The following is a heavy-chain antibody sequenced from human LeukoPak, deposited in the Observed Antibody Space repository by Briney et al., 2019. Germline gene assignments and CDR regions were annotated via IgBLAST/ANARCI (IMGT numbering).Heavy chain of an antibody. CDR3: ARGENSKTYPISGY. Sequence: GKSLRLFCAASGFTFSSYGMHWVRQAPGKGLEWVAVISYDGSSKYYIDSVKGRFTISRDNSKNTLYLQMNSLRAEDTAVYYCARGENSKTYPISGYWGQGTLVTVSS. CDR1: GFTFSSYG. D-gene: IGHD2/OR15-2a*01. CDR2: ISYDGSSK. J-gene: IGHJ4*02. V-gene: IGHV3-30*03.